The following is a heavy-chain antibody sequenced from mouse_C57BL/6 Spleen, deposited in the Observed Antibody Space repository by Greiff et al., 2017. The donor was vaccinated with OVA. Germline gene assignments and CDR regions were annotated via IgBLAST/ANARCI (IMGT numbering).Heavy chain of an antibody. V-gene: IGHV1-54*01. CDR2: INPGSGGT. CDR3: AVQRETWFAY. J-gene: IGHJ3*01. CDR1: GYAFTNYL. Sequence: VQLQQSGAELVRPGTSVKVSCKASGYAFTNYLIEWVKQRPGQGLEWIGVINPGSGGTNYNEKFKGKATLTADKSSSTAYMQLSSLTSEDSAVYFCAVQRETWFAYWGQGTLVTVSA.